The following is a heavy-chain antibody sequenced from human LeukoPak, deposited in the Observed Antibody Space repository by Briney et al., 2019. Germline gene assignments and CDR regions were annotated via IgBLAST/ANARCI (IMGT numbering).Heavy chain of an antibody. J-gene: IGHJ5*02. CDR3: ARGGADGDYTHH. V-gene: IGHV3-21*01. D-gene: IGHD4-17*01. CDR2: ISTSSSHT. Sequence: KPGGSLRLSCAASGFTFSTYSMNWVRQAPGKGLEWLSFISTSSSHTYYADSVRGRFTISRDNAKNSLYLQMNSLRVEDTAVYYCARGGADGDYTHHWGQGTLVTVSS. CDR1: GFTFSTYS.